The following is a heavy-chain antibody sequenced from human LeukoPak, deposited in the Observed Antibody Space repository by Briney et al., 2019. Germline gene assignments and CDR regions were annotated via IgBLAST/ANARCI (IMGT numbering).Heavy chain of an antibody. CDR3: AKGSSGAFDI. CDR1: GFTFGTYA. V-gene: IGHV3-23*01. J-gene: IGHJ3*02. Sequence: PGGSLRLSCAASGFTFGTYAMSWVRQTPGKGLEWVSAISGSGGSTYYADSVKGRFTISRDNSKNTLYLQMNSLRAEGTAVYYCAKGSSGAFDIWGQGTMVTVSS. D-gene: IGHD7-27*01. CDR2: ISGSGGST.